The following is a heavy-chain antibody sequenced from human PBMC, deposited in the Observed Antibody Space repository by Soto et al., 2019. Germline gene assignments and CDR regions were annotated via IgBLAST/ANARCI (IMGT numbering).Heavy chain of an antibody. CDR1: GGSITGYY. CDR2: IYDSGTT. D-gene: IGHD4-17*01. V-gene: IGHV4-59*08. J-gene: IGHJ4*02. CDR3: ARRNYGEEGYFFDF. Sequence: QVQLRESGPGLVRPSETLSLTCTVSGGSITGYYWSWIRQPPGKGLEGMGYIYDSGTTTYNAALKSRVTISADTSKNQFSLNLRSVTAADTAVYYCARRNYGEEGYFFDFWGQGLLVTVSS.